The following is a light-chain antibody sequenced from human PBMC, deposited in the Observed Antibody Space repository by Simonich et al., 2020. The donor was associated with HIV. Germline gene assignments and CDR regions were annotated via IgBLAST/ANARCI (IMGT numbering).Light chain of an antibody. J-gene: IGKJ3*01. CDR1: KSLLGSNGYNY. CDR2: LGT. CDR3: MQALQSPFT. Sequence: DIVLTPSPLSLPVTPGEPASISCRSSKSLLGSNGYNYLDWYLQMPGQSPQLLIYLGTTRAAGVPDRCSGSGSGTYFTLKISRVEAEDVGVYYCMQALQSPFTFGPGTRVDIK. V-gene: IGKV2-28*01.